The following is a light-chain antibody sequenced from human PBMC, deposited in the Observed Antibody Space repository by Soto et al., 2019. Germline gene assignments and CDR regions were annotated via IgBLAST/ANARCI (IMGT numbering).Light chain of an antibody. V-gene: IGKV3-20*01. CDR1: QSVSGSN. J-gene: IGKJ2*01. Sequence: EIVLTLSPGALSLSPGERATLSCRASQSVSGSNLAWYQQKPGQAPRLLIYGASSRATGIPDRFSGGGSGTDFTLTISRVEPEDFAVYFCQRYGSSPYTFGQGTKLEIK. CDR3: QRYGSSPYT. CDR2: GAS.